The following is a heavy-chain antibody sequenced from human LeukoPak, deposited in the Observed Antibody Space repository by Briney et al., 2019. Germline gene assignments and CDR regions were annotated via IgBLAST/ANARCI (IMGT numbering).Heavy chain of an antibody. Sequence: KSSETLSLTCTVSGGSINNYYWSWIRQPPGKGLEWIGYIHYSGSTNYNPSLKSRVTISVDTSKNQFSLKLSSVTAADTAVYYCARVGDSSGYYPYYFDYWGQGTLVTVSP. CDR1: GGSINNYY. J-gene: IGHJ4*02. CDR2: IHYSGST. CDR3: ARVGDSSGYYPYYFDY. D-gene: IGHD3-22*01. V-gene: IGHV4-59*01.